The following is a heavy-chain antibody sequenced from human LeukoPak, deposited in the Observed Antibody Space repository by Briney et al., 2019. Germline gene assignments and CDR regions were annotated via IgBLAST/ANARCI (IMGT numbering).Heavy chain of an antibody. CDR2: IVVGSGNT. CDR3: AAIEYSSSPDAFDI. D-gene: IGHD6-6*01. V-gene: IGHV1-58*01. Sequence: SVKVSCKASGFTFTSSAVQWVRQARGQRLEWIGWIVVGSGNTNYAQKFQERVTITRDMFTSTAYMELSSLRSEDTAVYYCAAIEYSSSPDAFDIWGQGTMVTVSS. CDR1: GFTFTSSA. J-gene: IGHJ3*02.